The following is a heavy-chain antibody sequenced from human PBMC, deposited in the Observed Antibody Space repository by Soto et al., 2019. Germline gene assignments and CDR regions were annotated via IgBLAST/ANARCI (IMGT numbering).Heavy chain of an antibody. CDR1: GFTFSSYA. D-gene: IGHD2-21*01. CDR3: AKGGPDAFCGGGRCHFES. J-gene: IGHJ4*02. V-gene: IGHV3-23*01. Sequence: GGSLRLSCAASGFTFSSYAMSWVRQAPGKGLEWVSAISGSGGSTYYADSVKGRFFISRDNAKNSLYLQMNSLRREDTALYYCAKGGPDAFCGGGRCHFESWGQGTQVTVSS. CDR2: ISGSGGST.